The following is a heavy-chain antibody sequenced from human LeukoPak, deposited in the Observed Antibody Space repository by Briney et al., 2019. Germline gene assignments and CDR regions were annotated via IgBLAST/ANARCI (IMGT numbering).Heavy chain of an antibody. CDR1: GFTFSNYS. CDR2: ISTSSTYI. D-gene: IGHD2-2*01. J-gene: IGHJ4*02. CDR3: ARSPTRSAFDY. Sequence: GWSLRLSCAASGFTFSNYSMNWVRQAPGKGLEWVSSISTSSTYIFYADSVKGRFTISRDNAKNSLYLQMNSLRAEDTAVYYCARSPTRSAFDYWGQGTLVTVSS. V-gene: IGHV3-21*01.